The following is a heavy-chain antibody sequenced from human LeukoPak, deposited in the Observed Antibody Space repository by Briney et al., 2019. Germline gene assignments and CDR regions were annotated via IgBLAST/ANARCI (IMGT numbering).Heavy chain of an antibody. CDR3: ARVAAKTVDY. D-gene: IGHD2-15*01. CDR1: GGSISSGSYY. J-gene: IGHJ4*02. Sequence: SETLSLTCSVSGGSISSGSYYWGWIRQPPGKGLEWIGSIYYSGSTYYNPSLKSRVTISIDTSKNQFSLKLSSVTAADTAVYYCARVAAKTVDYWGQGTLVTVSS. V-gene: IGHV4-39*07. CDR2: IYYSGST.